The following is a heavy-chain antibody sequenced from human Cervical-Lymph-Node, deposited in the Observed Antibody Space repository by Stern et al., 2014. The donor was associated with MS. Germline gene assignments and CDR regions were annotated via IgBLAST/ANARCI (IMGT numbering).Heavy chain of an antibody. D-gene: IGHD3-10*01. CDR3: AAQPEGSGSTGSLDY. CDR1: GFTFTGFT. V-gene: IGHV1-58*02. J-gene: IGHJ4*02. CDR2: IVVGGGKT. Sequence: QLVESGPEVKKPGTSVKVSCRASGFTFTGFTMHWVRQARGQRLEWVGWIVVGGGKTHYEQKFQGRITITRDMSTSTAYMELSSLRSEDTAVYYCAAQPEGSGSTGSLDYWGQGTLLSVSS.